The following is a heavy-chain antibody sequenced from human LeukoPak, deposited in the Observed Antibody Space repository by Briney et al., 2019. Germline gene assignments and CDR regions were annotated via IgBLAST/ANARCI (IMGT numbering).Heavy chain of an antibody. Sequence: SETLSVTGTGSGGSIISGSDDGGGFREPAGKGLEWIGRIYTSGSTNYNPSLKSRVTISVDTSKNQFSLKLSSVTAADTAVYYCARAVAGTAPFDYWGQGTLVTVSS. D-gene: IGHD6-19*01. CDR1: GGSIISGSDD. CDR3: ARAVAGTAPFDY. CDR2: IYTSGST. V-gene: IGHV4-61*02. J-gene: IGHJ4*02.